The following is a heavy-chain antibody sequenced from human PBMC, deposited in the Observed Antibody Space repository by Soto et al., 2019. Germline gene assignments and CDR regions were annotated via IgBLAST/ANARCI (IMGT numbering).Heavy chain of an antibody. CDR2: IIPIFGTA. V-gene: IGHV1-69*01. J-gene: IGHJ4*02. D-gene: IGHD4-17*01. CDR3: ARDGTFTTVTTYFDY. Sequence: QVQLVQSGAEVTKPGSSVKVSCKASGGTFSSYAISWVRQAPGQGLEWMGGIIPIFGTANYAQKFQGRVTITADEPTSTTNMELSSVRSENTAVYDCARDGTFTTVTTYFDYWVKGTLVTVSS. CDR1: GGTFSSYA.